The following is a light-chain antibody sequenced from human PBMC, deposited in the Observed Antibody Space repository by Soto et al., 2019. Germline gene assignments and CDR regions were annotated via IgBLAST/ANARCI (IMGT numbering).Light chain of an antibody. V-gene: IGKV1-5*03. Sequence: DIQMTQSPSTLSASVGDRVTITCRASQSISSWLAWYQQKPGKAPKLLIYKASTLESGVPSRFSGSESGTEFTLTINSLQPDGFATYYCQQYSSWWTFGQGTKVEIK. CDR1: QSISSW. J-gene: IGKJ1*01. CDR2: KAS. CDR3: QQYSSWWT.